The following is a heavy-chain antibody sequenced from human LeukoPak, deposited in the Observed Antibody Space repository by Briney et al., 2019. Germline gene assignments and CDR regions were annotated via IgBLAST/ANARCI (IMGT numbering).Heavy chain of an antibody. V-gene: IGHV3-21*01. J-gene: IGHJ4*02. CDR1: GFTFSSYA. CDR2: ISCSSSYI. CDR3: ARASGEGYLFFAY. Sequence: GGSLRLSCAASGFTFSSYAMSWVRQAPGKGLEWVSSISCSSSYIYYADSVKGRFTISRDNAKNSLYLQMNSLRAEDTAVYYCARASGEGYLFFAYWGQGTLVTVSS. D-gene: IGHD2-15*01.